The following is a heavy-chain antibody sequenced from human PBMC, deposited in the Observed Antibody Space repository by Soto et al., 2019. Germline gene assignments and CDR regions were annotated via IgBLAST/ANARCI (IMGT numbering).Heavy chain of an antibody. CDR1: GGSISSSSYY. CDR3: ARPGYSSSAGWDY. J-gene: IGHJ4*02. CDR2: IYYSGST. D-gene: IGHD6-6*01. V-gene: IGHV4-39*01. Sequence: QLQLQESGPGLVKPSETLSLTCTVSGGSISSSSYYWGWIRQPPGKGLEWIGSIYYSGSTYYNPSRKSRVTISVDTSKNQFSLKLSSVTAADTAVYYCARPGYSSSAGWDYWGQGTLVTVSS.